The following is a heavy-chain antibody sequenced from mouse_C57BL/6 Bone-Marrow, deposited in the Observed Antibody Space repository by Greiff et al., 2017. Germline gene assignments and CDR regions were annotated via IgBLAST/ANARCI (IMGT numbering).Heavy chain of an antibody. CDR3: ARSLIDYDYFAWFAY. J-gene: IGHJ3*01. CDR2: INPNNGGT. D-gene: IGHD2-4*01. V-gene: IGHV1-18*01. CDR1: GYTFTDYN. Sequence: VQLQQSGPELVKPGASVKIPCKASGYTFTDYNMDWVKQSPGKSLEWIGDINPNNGGTISNQKFKGKATLTVDKSSRTAYMELRRLTSEDAEVYYCARSLIDYDYFAWFAYWGQGTLVTVSA.